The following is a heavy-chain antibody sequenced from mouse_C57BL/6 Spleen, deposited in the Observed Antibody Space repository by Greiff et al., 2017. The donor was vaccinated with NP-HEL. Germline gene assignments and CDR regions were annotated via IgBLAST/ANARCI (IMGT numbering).Heavy chain of an antibody. D-gene: IGHD2-4*01. V-gene: IGHV1-42*01. Sequence: EVQLQQSGPELVKPGASVKISCKASGYSFTCYYMNWVKQSPEKSLEWIGEINPSTGGTTYNQKFKAKATLTVDKSSSTAYMQLKSLTSEDSAVYYCARGDYTGYFDVWGTGTTVTVSS. CDR1: GYSFTCYY. J-gene: IGHJ1*03. CDR2: INPSTGGT. CDR3: ARGDYTGYFDV.